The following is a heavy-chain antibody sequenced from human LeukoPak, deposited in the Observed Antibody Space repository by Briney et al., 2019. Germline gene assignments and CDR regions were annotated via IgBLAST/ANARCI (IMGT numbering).Heavy chain of an antibody. Sequence: SETLSLTCTVSGGSISSYYWSWIRQPAGKGLEWIGRIYTSGSTNYNPSLKSRVTMSVDTSKNQFSLKLSSVTAADTAVYYCARDQPGLPQYYDIFRSGPYAFDIWGQGTMVTVSS. J-gene: IGHJ3*02. CDR3: ARDQPGLPQYYDIFRSGPYAFDI. CDR2: IYTSGST. V-gene: IGHV4-4*07. CDR1: GGSISSYY. D-gene: IGHD3-9*01.